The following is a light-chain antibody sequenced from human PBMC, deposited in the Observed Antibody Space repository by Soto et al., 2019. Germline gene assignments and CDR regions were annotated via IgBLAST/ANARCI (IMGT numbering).Light chain of an antibody. CDR3: CSHSASYTFV. CDR2: DVT. V-gene: IGLV2-11*01. Sequence: SSTAHPRSVSSSPGQSFTISCTGTISHVGGYNCVSWYQQHPGKAPQLIIYDVTQRPSGVPDRFSGSKSGNPASLSISGLQAEDEADYYCCSHSASYTFVFGNWTKVP. CDR1: ISHVGGYNC. J-gene: IGLJ1*01.